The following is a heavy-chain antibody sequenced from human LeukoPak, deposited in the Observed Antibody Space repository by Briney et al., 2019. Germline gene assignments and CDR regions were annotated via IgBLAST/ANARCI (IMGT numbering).Heavy chain of an antibody. V-gene: IGHV3-74*01. CDR3: ANGDPYGGARGELHHDAFDI. Sequence: PWGSLRLSCAASGFTFSSYWMHWVRQAPGKGLVWVSRINSDGSSTSYADSVKGRFTISRDNAKNTLYLQMNSLRAEDTAVYYCANGDPYGGARGELHHDAFDIWGQGTMVTVSS. CDR1: GFTFSSYW. J-gene: IGHJ3*02. D-gene: IGHD4-23*01. CDR2: INSDGSST.